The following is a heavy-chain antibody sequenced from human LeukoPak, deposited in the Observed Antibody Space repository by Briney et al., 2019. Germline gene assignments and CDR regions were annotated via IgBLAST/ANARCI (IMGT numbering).Heavy chain of an antibody. CDR1: GFTFTSYA. Sequence: GGSLRLCCAAAGFTFTSYAMSWVRQSPGKGLEWVSTISDSSDRTYYADSVKGRFTISRDNSKNTLYLQMNSLRAEDTAVYSCALCRLPFYGMDVWGQGTTVTVSS. CDR2: ISDSSDRT. CDR3: ALCRLPFYGMDV. D-gene: IGHD2-2*01. V-gene: IGHV3-23*01. J-gene: IGHJ6*02.